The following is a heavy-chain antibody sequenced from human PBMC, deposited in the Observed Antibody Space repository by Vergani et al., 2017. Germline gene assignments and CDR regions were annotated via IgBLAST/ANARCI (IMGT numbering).Heavy chain of an antibody. J-gene: IGHJ5*02. V-gene: IGHV1-69*01. CDR2: IIPIFGTA. CDR3: ANKRGDNWFDP. CDR1: GYTFTGYY. Sequence: QVQLVQSGAEVKKPGASVKVSCKASGYTFTGYYMHWVRQAPGQRLEWMGGIIPIFGTANYAQKFQGRVTITADESTSTAYMELSSLRSEDTAVYYCANKRGDNWFDPWGQGTLVTVSS. D-gene: IGHD3-16*01.